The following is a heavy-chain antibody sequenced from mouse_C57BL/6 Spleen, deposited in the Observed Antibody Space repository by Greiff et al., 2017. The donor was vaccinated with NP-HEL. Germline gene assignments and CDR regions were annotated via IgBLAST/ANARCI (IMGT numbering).Heavy chain of an antibody. D-gene: IGHD2-13*01. CDR2: ISYDGSN. V-gene: IGHV3-6*01. Sequence: EVQLQQSGPGLVKPSQSLSLTCSVTGYSITSGYYWNWIRQFPGNKLEWMGYISYDGSNNYNPSLKNRISITRDTSKNQFFLKLNSVTTEDTATYYCAREGDDLYYFDYWGQGTTLTVSS. CDR1: GYSITSGYY. CDR3: AREGDDLYYFDY. J-gene: IGHJ2*01.